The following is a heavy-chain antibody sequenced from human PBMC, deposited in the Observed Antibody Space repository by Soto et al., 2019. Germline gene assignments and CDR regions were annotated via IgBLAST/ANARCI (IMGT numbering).Heavy chain of an antibody. Sequence: SVKVSCKASGGTFSSYAISWVRQAPGQGLEWMGGIIPIFGTANYAQKFQGRVTITADESTSTAYMELSSLRSEDTAVYYCARHIYGSGSYYTGYYYGMDVWGQGTTVTVSS. V-gene: IGHV1-69*13. CDR3: ARHIYGSGSYYTGYYYGMDV. D-gene: IGHD3-10*01. J-gene: IGHJ6*02. CDR1: GGTFSSYA. CDR2: IIPIFGTA.